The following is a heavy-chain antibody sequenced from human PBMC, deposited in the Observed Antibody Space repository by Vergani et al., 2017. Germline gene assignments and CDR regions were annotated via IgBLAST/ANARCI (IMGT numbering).Heavy chain of an antibody. V-gene: IGHV3-9*01. CDR3: AKDVGGHWELPDY. J-gene: IGHJ4*02. Sequence: EVQLVESGGGLVQPGRSLRLSCAASGFTFDDYAMHWVRQAPGKGLEWVSGISWNSGSIGYADSVKGRFTISRDNAKNSLYLQMNSLRAEDTALYYCAKDVGGHWELPDYWGQGTLVTVSS. CDR2: ISWNSGSI. D-gene: IGHD1-26*01. CDR1: GFTFDDYA.